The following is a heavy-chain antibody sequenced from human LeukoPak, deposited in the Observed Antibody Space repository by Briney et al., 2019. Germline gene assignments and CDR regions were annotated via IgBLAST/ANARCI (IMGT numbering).Heavy chain of an antibody. Sequence: GGSLRLSCAASGFTFSDHYMDWVRQAPGKGLEWVGRIRKKTNSYTTEYAASVKGRFTISTDDSKNSLHLQMNSLKTEDTAVYYCGRGFYKSGWNLDCWGQGTRVTVSS. J-gene: IGHJ4*02. D-gene: IGHD6-19*01. CDR1: GFTFSDHY. CDR2: IRKKTNSYTT. CDR3: GRGFYKSGWNLDC. V-gene: IGHV3-72*01.